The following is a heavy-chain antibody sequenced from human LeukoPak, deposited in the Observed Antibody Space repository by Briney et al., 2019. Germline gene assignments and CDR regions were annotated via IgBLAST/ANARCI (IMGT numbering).Heavy chain of an antibody. CDR3: ARLNARNPDY. Sequence: PGGSLRLSCAASGLTFSTYTMNWVRQAPGKGLEWVSSITGGSSYIYYADSVKGRFTISRDNAKNSLYLQMNSLRAEDTAVYYCARLNARNPDYWGQGTLVTVSS. J-gene: IGHJ4*02. D-gene: IGHD1-14*01. CDR2: ITGGSSYI. CDR1: GLTFSTYT. V-gene: IGHV3-21*01.